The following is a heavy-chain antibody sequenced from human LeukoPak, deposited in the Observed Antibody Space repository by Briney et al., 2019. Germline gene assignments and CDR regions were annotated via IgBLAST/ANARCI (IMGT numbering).Heavy chain of an antibody. CDR3: ARDPGWLPDY. CDR2: ISGSGGTT. V-gene: IGHV3-23*01. CDR1: GFTFNNYA. Sequence: GGSLRLSCAASGFTFNNYAMSWVRQAPGMGLEWVSAISGSGGTTYYADSVKGRFTISRDNAKNSLYLQMNSLRAEDTAVYYCARDPGWLPDYWGQGTLVTVSS. J-gene: IGHJ4*02. D-gene: IGHD5-12*01.